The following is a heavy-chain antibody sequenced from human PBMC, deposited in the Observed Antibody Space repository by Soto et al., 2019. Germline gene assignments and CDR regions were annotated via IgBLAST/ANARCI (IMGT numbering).Heavy chain of an antibody. CDR2: IVVGSGNT. J-gene: IGHJ6*02. V-gene: IGHV1-58*01. D-gene: IGHD1-26*01. CDR3: ARDAYSGSYYDGYYYYGMDV. Sequence: SVKDSCKASGFTFTSSAVQWVRQARGQRLEWIGWIVVGSGNTNYAQKLQGRVTMTTDTSTSTAYMELRSLRSDDTAVYYCARDAYSGSYYDGYYYYGMDVWGQGTTVTVSS. CDR1: GFTFTSSA.